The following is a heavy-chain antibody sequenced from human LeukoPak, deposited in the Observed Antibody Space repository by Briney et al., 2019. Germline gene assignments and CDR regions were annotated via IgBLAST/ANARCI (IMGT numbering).Heavy chain of an antibody. D-gene: IGHD3-22*01. J-gene: IGHJ4*02. V-gene: IGHV3-30*02. CDR2: IWYDGSNK. Sequence: SGGSLRLSCAASGFTFSSYGMHWVRQAPGKGLEWVAVIWYDGSNKYYADSVKGRFTISRDNSKNTLYLQMNSLRAEDTAVYYCANTRYEISGYDGTKFDYWGQGTLVTVSS. CDR1: GFTFSSYG. CDR3: ANTRYEISGYDGTKFDY.